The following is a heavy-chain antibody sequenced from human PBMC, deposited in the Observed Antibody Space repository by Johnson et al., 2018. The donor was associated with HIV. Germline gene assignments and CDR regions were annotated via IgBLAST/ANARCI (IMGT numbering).Heavy chain of an antibody. Sequence: VQLVESGGVVVRPGGSLRLSCAASGFSFDDYGMSWVRQAAGKGLEWVSGINWNGGTTSYEDSVKGRFTTSRDNANNSLYLQMNGLRDEDTALYYCARGLRDSSGHPFAFDFWGHGTMVTVSS. CDR1: GFSFDDYG. CDR2: INWNGGTT. D-gene: IGHD3-22*01. V-gene: IGHV3-20*04. CDR3: ARGLRDSSGHPFAFDF. J-gene: IGHJ3*01.